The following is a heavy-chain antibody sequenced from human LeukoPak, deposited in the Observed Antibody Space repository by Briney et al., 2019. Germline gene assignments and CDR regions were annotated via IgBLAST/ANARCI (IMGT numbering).Heavy chain of an antibody. J-gene: IGHJ4*02. Sequence: ASVKVSCKASGGTFSSYAISWVRQAPGQGLEWMGRIIPIFGTANYAQKFQGRVTITTDESTSTAYMELSSLISEDTAVYYCARNYYDSSGYFDYWGQGTLVTVSS. CDR2: IIPIFGTA. CDR1: GGTFSSYA. CDR3: ARNYYDSSGYFDY. V-gene: IGHV1-69*05. D-gene: IGHD3-22*01.